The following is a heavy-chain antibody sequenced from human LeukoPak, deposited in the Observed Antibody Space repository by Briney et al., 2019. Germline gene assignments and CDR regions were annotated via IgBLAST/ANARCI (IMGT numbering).Heavy chain of an antibody. CDR1: GFTFSSYA. D-gene: IGHD3-3*01. CDR3: AKMGDYDFWSGYSGHYFDY. V-gene: IGHV3-23*01. CDR2: ISGSGGST. Sequence: GGSLRLSCAASGFTFSSYAMSWVRQAPGKGLDWVSAISGSGGSTYYADSVKGRFTISRDNSKNTLYLQMNSLRAEDTAVYYCAKMGDYDFWSGYSGHYFDYWGQGTLVTVSS. J-gene: IGHJ4*02.